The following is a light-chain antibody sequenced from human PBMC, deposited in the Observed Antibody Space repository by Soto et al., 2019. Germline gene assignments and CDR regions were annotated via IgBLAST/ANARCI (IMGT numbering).Light chain of an antibody. Sequence: IQLTQSPSSLSASVGDRVTISCRASQGNNTFVAWYQQKSGKAPKLLIFAASTLQSGVPSRFSGSGSGTDFTLTISSLQPEDFATYYCQQPTDRRFSFGQGTKVDIK. CDR3: QQPTDRRFS. CDR2: AAS. V-gene: IGKV1-9*01. J-gene: IGKJ2*01. CDR1: QGNNTF.